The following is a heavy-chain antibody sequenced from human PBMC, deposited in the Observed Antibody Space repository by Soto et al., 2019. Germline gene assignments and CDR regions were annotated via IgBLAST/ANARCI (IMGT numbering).Heavy chain of an antibody. CDR3: ARVSSAWLLGMDV. CDR2: MYYTGST. CDR1: GGSVSSGSYY. J-gene: IGHJ6*02. V-gene: IGHV4-61*01. Sequence: KPSETLSLTCTVSGGSVSSGSYYWSWIRQSPGKGLEWIGYMYYTGSTNYNPSLKSRVTISVDTSKNQISLKLSSVTAADTAVYYCARVSSAWLLGMDVWGQGTTVTVSS. D-gene: IGHD3-9*01.